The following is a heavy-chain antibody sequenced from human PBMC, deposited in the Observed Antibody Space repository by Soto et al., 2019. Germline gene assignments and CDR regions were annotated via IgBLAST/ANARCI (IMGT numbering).Heavy chain of an antibody. Sequence: QVQLVQSGAEVKKPGASVKVSCKASGYTFTSYDINWVRQATGQGLEWMGWMNPNSGNTGYAQKFQGRVTMTRNTSISTAYMKLSSLRSEDTAVYYCASRYGNDFWCGYLPRYYYYYGMDVWGQGTTVTVSS. V-gene: IGHV1-8*01. CDR2: MNPNSGNT. CDR3: ASRYGNDFWCGYLPRYYYYYGMDV. D-gene: IGHD3-3*01. CDR1: GYTFTSYD. J-gene: IGHJ6*02.